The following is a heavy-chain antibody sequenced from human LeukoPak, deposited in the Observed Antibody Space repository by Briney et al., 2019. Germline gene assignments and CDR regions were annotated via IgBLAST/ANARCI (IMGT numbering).Heavy chain of an antibody. CDR3: ATLTTVVTDY. D-gene: IGHD4-23*01. CDR2: IYYSGST. CDR1: GGSISSSSYY. J-gene: IGHJ4*02. V-gene: IGHV4-39*01. Sequence: PSETLSLTCTVSGGSISSSSYYWGWIRQPPGKGLEWIGSIYYSGSTYYNPSLKSRVTISVDTSKNQFSLKLSSVTAADTAVYYCATLTTVVTDYWGQGTLVTVSS.